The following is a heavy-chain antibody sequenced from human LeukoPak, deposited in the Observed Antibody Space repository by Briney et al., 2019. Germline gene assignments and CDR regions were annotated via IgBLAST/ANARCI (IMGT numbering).Heavy chain of an antibody. Sequence: PGGSLRLSCAASGFSFSVYEMHWVRQAPGKGLEWISDISSSGATIYYADSVKGRFTISRDSAKNALYLQMNSLRAEDTAVYYCATLTVATSFDYWGQGTLVTVSS. J-gene: IGHJ4*02. CDR3: ATLTVATSFDY. CDR2: ISSSGATI. D-gene: IGHD5-12*01. V-gene: IGHV3-48*03. CDR1: GFSFSVYE.